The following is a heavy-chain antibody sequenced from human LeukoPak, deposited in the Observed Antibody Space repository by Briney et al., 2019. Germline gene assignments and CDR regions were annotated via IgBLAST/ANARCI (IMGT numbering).Heavy chain of an antibody. CDR3: ARQETTVVTGAGYYYYYMDV. D-gene: IGHD4-23*01. V-gene: IGHV1-3*01. J-gene: IGHJ6*03. CDR1: GYTFTSYA. Sequence: ASVKVSCKASGYTFTSYAMHWVRQAPGQRLEWMGWINAGNGNTKYSQKFQGRVTITRDTSASTAYMELSSLRSEDTAVYYCARQETTVVTGAGYYYYYMDVWGKGTTVTVSS. CDR2: INAGNGNT.